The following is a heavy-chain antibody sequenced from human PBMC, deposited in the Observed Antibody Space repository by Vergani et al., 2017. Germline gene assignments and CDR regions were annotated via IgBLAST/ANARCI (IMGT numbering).Heavy chain of an antibody. J-gene: IGHJ6*02. CDR2: INPNSGGT. V-gene: IGHV1-2*04. CDR3: ARERRWYDSMSYGMDV. CDR1: GYTFTGYY. Sequence: QVQLVQSGAEVKKPGASVKVSCKASGYTFTGYYMHWVRQAPGQGLEWMGWINPNSGGTNYAQKFQGWVTMTRDTSISTAYMELSRLRSDATAVYYCARERRWYDSMSYGMDVWGQGTTVTVSS. D-gene: IGHD3-22*01.